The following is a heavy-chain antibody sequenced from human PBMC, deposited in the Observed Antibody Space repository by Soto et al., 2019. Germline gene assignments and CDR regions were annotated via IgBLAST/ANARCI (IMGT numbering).Heavy chain of an antibody. Sequence: PSETLSLTCTVSGGSISSGGYYWSWIRQHPGKGLEWIGYIYYSGSTYYNPSLKSRVTISVDTSKNQFSLKLSSVTAADTAVYYCARLDYSFYYFDYWGQGTLVTVSS. CDR1: GGSISSGGYY. D-gene: IGHD2-15*01. J-gene: IGHJ4*02. V-gene: IGHV4-31*03. CDR3: ARLDYSFYYFDY. CDR2: IYYSGST.